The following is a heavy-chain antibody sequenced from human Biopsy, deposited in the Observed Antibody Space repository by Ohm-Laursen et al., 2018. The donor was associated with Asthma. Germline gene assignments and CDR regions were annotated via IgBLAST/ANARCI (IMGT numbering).Heavy chain of an antibody. V-gene: IGHV1-18*01. J-gene: IGHJ6*02. CDR1: GYTFNSAG. CDR2: ISVYNGNT. Sequence: GPSVSASRKISGYTFNSAGITWARQAPGQGLEWMGWISVYNGNTKVAQKLQDRVTMITDTSTSTAYMELRSLRSDDTAVYFCARAVDYSHYYGIDVWGQGTTVTVS. D-gene: IGHD3-10*01. CDR3: ARAVDYSHYYGIDV.